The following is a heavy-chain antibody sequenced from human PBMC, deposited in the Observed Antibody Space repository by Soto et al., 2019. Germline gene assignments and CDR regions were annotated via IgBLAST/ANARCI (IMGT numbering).Heavy chain of an antibody. CDR3: AKEWAVRNEYYFDC. CDR1: GFTFSSYA. Sequence: GGSLRLSCAASGFTFSSYAMSWVRQAPGKGLEWVSSISGSGGNENYADSVKGRFTISRDNSKNTVFLQMSSLRAEDTAIYYCAKEWAVRNEYYFDCWGQGTLVTVSS. V-gene: IGHV3-23*01. CDR2: ISGSGGNE. J-gene: IGHJ4*02. D-gene: IGHD4-4*01.